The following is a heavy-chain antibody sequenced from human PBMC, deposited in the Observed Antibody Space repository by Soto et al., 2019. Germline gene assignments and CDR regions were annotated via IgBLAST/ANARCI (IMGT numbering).Heavy chain of an antibody. CDR2: ISAYNGNT. V-gene: IGHV1-18*01. CDR1: GYTFTIYG. Sequence: QVQLVQSGAEVKKPGASVKVSCKASGYTFTIYGISWVRQAARQGLEWMGWISAYNGNTNYAQKLQGRVTMTTDTSTSTGYMELRSLRSDDTAVYYCARVSVSSFRAAFDIWGQGTMVTVSS. D-gene: IGHD6-6*01. CDR3: ARVSVSSFRAAFDI. J-gene: IGHJ3*02.